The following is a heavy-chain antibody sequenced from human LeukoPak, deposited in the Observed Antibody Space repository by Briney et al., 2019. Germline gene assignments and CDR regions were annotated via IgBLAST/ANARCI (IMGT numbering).Heavy chain of an antibody. Sequence: GGSLRISCAASGFTFSSYWMHWVRQAPGKGLVWVSRINSDGSSTSYADSVKGRFTISRDNAKNTLYLQMNSLRAEDAAVYYCARDGIRDLMPFYYYYGMDVWGQGTTVTVSS. CDR3: ARDGIRDLMPFYYYYGMDV. J-gene: IGHJ6*02. D-gene: IGHD1-14*01. CDR1: GFTFSSYW. CDR2: INSDGSST. V-gene: IGHV3-74*01.